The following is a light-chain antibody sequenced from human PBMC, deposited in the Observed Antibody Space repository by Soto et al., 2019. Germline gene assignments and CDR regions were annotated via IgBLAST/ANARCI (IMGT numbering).Light chain of an antibody. J-gene: IGLJ3*02. V-gene: IGLV2-14*02. CDR3: SSYTISTPWV. CDR2: EVT. Sequence: QSVLTQPASVSGSPGQSITISCTGTSSDVVSYNLVSWYQQHPGKAPKLIIYEVTNRPSGVSNRFSGSRSGYTASLTISGLQAEDEADYYCSSYTISTPWVFGGGTKLTVL. CDR1: SSDVVSYNL.